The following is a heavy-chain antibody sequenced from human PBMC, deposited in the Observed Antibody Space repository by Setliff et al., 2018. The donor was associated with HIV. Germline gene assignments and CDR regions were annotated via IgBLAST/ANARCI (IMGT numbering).Heavy chain of an antibody. V-gene: IGHV4-39*07. J-gene: IGHJ6*03. Sequence: SETLSLTCTVSGDSLNDRSYFWGWIRQPPGKGLEWIGTFYYNGDSRYNPSLKSRVIISVDTSKNQFSLKLSPVTAADTAVYYCARDFNYGSGRYYYYMDVWGKGTTVTVSS. D-gene: IGHD3-10*01. CDR3: ARDFNYGSGRYYYYMDV. CDR1: GDSLNDRSYF. CDR2: FYYNGDS.